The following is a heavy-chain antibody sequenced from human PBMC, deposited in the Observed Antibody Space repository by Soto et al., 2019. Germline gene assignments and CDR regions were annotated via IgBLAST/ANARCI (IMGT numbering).Heavy chain of an antibody. CDR1: GGSISSYY. D-gene: IGHD3-3*01. Sequence: PEETLSLTCTVSGGSISSYYWSWIRQPPGKGLEWIGYIYYSGSTNYNPSLKSRVTISVDTSKNQFSLKLSSVTAADTAVYYCARHQAYYDFWSGFHGWFDPWGQGTLVTVSS. CDR2: IYYSGST. V-gene: IGHV4-59*08. CDR3: ARHQAYYDFWSGFHGWFDP. J-gene: IGHJ5*02.